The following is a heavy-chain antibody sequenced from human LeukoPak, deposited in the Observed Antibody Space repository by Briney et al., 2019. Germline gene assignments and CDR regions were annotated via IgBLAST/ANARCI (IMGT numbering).Heavy chain of an antibody. V-gene: IGHV4-39*07. J-gene: IGHJ3*02. CDR1: GFSISASTSY. CDR2: IYYSGST. D-gene: IGHD2-2*01. Sequence: PSETLSLTCTVSGFSISASTSYWGWIRQPPGKGLEWIGNIYYSGSTYYNTSLKSRVTISLDTSKNQFSLKINSVTAADTAVYYCARECGSTSCYLHDAFDIWGQGTMVTVSS. CDR3: ARECGSTSCYLHDAFDI.